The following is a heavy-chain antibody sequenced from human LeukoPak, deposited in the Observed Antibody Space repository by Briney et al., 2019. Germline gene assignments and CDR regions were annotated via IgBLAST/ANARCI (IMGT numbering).Heavy chain of an antibody. J-gene: IGHJ4*02. Sequence: GGSLRLSCAASGFTFSSYAMSWVRQAPGKGLEWLSSISSSTNYIYYADSVKGRFTISGDNAKSSLYLHINSLRAEDTAVYYCARDYYGDYYFDYWGQGSLVTVSS. CDR2: ISSSTNYI. D-gene: IGHD4-17*01. CDR1: GFTFSSYA. CDR3: ARDYYGDYYFDY. V-gene: IGHV3-21*01.